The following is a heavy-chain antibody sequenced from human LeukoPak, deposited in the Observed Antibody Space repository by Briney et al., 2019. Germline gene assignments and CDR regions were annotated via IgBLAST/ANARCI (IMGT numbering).Heavy chain of an antibody. J-gene: IGHJ6*03. D-gene: IGHD1-26*01. Sequence: PGGSLRLSCAASGFTFSSYSMNWVRQAPGKGLEWVSSISSSSSYIYYADSVKGRFTISRDNAKKSLYLQMNSLRAEDTAVYYCAKAGSYLRYYYYYYMDVWGKGTTVTVSS. CDR2: ISSSSSYI. CDR3: AKAGSYLRYYYYYYMDV. CDR1: GFTFSSYS. V-gene: IGHV3-21*04.